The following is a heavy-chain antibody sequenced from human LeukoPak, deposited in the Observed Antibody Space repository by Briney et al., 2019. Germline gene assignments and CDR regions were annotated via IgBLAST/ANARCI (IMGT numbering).Heavy chain of an antibody. Sequence: SETLSLTCTVSGGSISSYYWSWIRQPPGKGLEWIGYIYYSGSTNYNPSLKSRVTISVDTSKSQFSLKLSSVTAADTAVYYCARARGEVTMVRGVINPYYYYGMDVWGQGTTVTVSS. D-gene: IGHD3-10*01. V-gene: IGHV4-59*01. CDR2: IYYSGST. CDR3: ARARGEVTMVRGVINPYYYYGMDV. J-gene: IGHJ6*02. CDR1: GGSISSYY.